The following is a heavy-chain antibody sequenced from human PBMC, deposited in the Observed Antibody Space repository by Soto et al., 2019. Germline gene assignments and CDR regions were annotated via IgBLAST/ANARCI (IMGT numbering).Heavy chain of an antibody. J-gene: IGHJ4*02. Sequence: GGFLRLCCAAAGVTFGSYGRQWVSQAPGKGLLWVSWINSDGSSTSYADSVKGRFTISRDNAKNTLYLQMNSLRAEDTAVYYCASGGSSLNFDSWGQGTLVTVLL. D-gene: IGHD6-6*01. CDR2: INSDGSST. CDR3: ASGGSSLNFDS. CDR1: GVTFGSYG. V-gene: IGHV3-74*01.